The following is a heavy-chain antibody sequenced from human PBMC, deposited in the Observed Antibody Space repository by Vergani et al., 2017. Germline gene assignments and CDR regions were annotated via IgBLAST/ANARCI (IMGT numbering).Heavy chain of an antibody. CDR3: ARHDSGHYDASYYGLDV. CDR1: GASIRSSSHF. CDR2: IDYTGSA. D-gene: IGHD3-16*01. Sequence: QLQLQESGPGLVKPSATLSLTCSVSGASIRSSSHFWGWLRQTPGKGLEWIGSIDYTGSAYYNPSLKSRVSISVDASNNQFSLKLSSVTAADSAVYYCARHDSGHYDASYYGLDVLGQGTTVTVSS. V-gene: IGHV4-39*01. J-gene: IGHJ6*02.